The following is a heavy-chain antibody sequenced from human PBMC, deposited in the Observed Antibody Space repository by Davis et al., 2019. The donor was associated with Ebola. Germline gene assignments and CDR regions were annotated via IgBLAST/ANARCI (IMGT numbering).Heavy chain of an antibody. V-gene: IGHV3-7*01. J-gene: IGHJ4*02. CDR1: GFALSGYW. Sequence: GESLKISCAASGFALSGYWMSWVRQAPGKGLEWVANIKQDGSETYSVHSVKGRFTISRDNAKNSLYLQMNSLRAEDTAVYYCARGNSGWSYWGQGTLVTVSS. CDR2: IKQDGSET. D-gene: IGHD6-19*01. CDR3: ARGNSGWSY.